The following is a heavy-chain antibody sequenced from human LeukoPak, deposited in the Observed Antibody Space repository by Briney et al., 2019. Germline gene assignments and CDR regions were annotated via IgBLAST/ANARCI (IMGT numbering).Heavy chain of an antibody. CDR1: GFTFSSSA. D-gene: IGHD2-15*01. Sequence: GGSLRLSWAASGFTFSSSAMSWVRQAPGKGLEWVSAISNNGGYTYYADSVQGRFTISRDNSKSTLCLQMNSLRAEDTAVYYCAKQLGYCSDGSCYFPYWGQGTLVTVSS. V-gene: IGHV3-23*01. CDR3: AKQLGYCSDGSCYFPY. J-gene: IGHJ4*02. CDR2: ISNNGGYT.